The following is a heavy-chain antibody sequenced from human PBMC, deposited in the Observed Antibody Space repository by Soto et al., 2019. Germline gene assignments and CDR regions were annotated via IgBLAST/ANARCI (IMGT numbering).Heavy chain of an antibody. Sequence: ASVKVSCKVSGYTLTELSMHWVRQAPGKGLEWMGGFDPEDGETIYAQKFQGRATMTEDTSTDTAYMELSSLRSEDTAVYYCATHARYDSSGYYYLGAFDIWGQGTMVTVSS. V-gene: IGHV1-24*01. CDR3: ATHARYDSSGYYYLGAFDI. CDR2: FDPEDGET. CDR1: GYTLTELS. D-gene: IGHD3-22*01. J-gene: IGHJ3*02.